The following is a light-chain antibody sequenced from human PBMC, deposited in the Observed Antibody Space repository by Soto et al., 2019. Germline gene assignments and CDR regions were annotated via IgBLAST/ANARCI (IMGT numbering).Light chain of an antibody. J-gene: IGLJ3*02. Sequence: QSALTQPASVSGSPGQSITISCTGTSSDVGGYNYVSWYQQHPGKAPKLMIYDVSNRPSGVSNRFSGSKSGNTASLTISGLQAEDEADYYCSSYTSSSREVFGEGTKVTVL. CDR1: SSDVGGYNY. V-gene: IGLV2-14*01. CDR2: DVS. CDR3: SSYTSSSREV.